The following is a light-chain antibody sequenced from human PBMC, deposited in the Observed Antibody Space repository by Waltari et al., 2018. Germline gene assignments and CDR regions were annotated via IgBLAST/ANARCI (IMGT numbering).Light chain of an antibody. CDR1: RSHVGSNP. J-gene: IGLJ3*02. Sequence: QSAMTQPPSASGTPGQTVTTSCFGGRSHVGSNPVNWYQQLPGTAPKVPIYSNNQRRSGVPDRFSGSKSGTTASLAIRGLQSEDEADYYCAAWDYNLNGVLYGGGTKLTVL. V-gene: IGLV1-44*01. CDR3: AAWDYNLNGVL. CDR2: SNN.